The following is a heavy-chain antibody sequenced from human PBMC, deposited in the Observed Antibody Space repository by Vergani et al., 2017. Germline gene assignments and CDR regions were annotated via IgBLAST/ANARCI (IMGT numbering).Heavy chain of an antibody. J-gene: IGHJ3*02. CDR2: ISSSSSTI. Sequence: VQLVESGGNVVQPGGSLRLSCAASGFSLSRFWMSWVRQAPEKGLEWVSYISSSSSTIYYADSVKGRFTISRDNAKNSLYLQMNSLRAEDTAVYYCARGAHAFDIWGQGTMVTVSS. CDR1: GFSLSRFW. V-gene: IGHV3-48*01. CDR3: ARGAHAFDI.